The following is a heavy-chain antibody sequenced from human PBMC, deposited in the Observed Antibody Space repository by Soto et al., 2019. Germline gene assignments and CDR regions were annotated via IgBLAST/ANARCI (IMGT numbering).Heavy chain of an antibody. CDR3: ATEYCGGDCYFGWFDP. CDR2: FDPEDGET. J-gene: IGHJ5*02. V-gene: IGHV1-24*01. D-gene: IGHD2-21*02. CDR1: GYTLTELS. Sequence: ASVKVSCKVSGYTLTELSMHWVRQAPGKGLEWMGGFDPEDGETIYAQKFQGRVTMTEDTSTDTAYMELSSLRSEDTAVYYCATEYCGGDCYFGWFDPWGQGTLVTVSS.